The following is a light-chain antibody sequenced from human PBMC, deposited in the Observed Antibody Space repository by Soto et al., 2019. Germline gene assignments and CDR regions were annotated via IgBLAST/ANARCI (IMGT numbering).Light chain of an antibody. V-gene: IGKV3-20*01. CDR3: QHYDSSPGT. CDR1: QSVSSSY. J-gene: IGKJ1*01. CDR2: GAS. Sequence: ETVLTQSPGTLSLSPGERATLSCRASQSVSSSYLAWYQQKPGQAPRLLIYGASSRATGIPDRFTGSGSGTDFTLTISRLEPEDFAVYYCQHYDSSPGTFGQGTKVEIK.